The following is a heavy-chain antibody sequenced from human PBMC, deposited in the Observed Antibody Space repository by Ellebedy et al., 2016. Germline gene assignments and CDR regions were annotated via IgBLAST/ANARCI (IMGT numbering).Heavy chain of an antibody. CDR1: GYTFSSYD. V-gene: IGHV1-8*01. CDR2: MNPNSGNT. Sequence: ASVKVSCKASGYTFSSYDINWVRQATGQGLEWMGWMNPNSGNTGYAQKFQGRVTMTRSTSITTAYMELSSLRSEDTAVYYCARGGYSGYDYLDYWGQGTLVTVSS. CDR3: ARGGYSGYDYLDY. D-gene: IGHD5-12*01. J-gene: IGHJ4*02.